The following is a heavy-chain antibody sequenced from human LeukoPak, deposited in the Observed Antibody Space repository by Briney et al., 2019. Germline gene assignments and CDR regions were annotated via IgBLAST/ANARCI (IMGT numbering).Heavy chain of an antibody. V-gene: IGHV3-30*03. CDR1: GYSFSSYG. D-gene: IGHD1-26*01. CDR2: ISFDGRYK. J-gene: IGHJ3*02. Sequence: QPGRSLRLSCAASGYSFSSYGMHWVRQAPGKGLEWVAVISFDGRYKSYGDSVKGRFTISRENSKNTLYLQMNSLRAEDTALYYCARGLGKVGERNGPAVDIWGQGTMVTVSS. CDR3: ARGLGKVGERNGPAVDI.